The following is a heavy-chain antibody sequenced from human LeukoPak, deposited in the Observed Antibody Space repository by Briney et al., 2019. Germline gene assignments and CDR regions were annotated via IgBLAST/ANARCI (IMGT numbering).Heavy chain of an antibody. Sequence: GGSLRLSCAASGFTFSDYAMHWVRQAPGKGLVWVSRINTDGSTTNYADSVKGRFTISRDTSKNTLYLEMNSLRAEDAAVYYCARDGPTTHHFDSWGQGTLVTVAS. CDR1: GFTFSDYA. V-gene: IGHV3-74*01. D-gene: IGHD1-14*01. CDR3: ARDGPTTHHFDS. J-gene: IGHJ4*02. CDR2: INTDGSTT.